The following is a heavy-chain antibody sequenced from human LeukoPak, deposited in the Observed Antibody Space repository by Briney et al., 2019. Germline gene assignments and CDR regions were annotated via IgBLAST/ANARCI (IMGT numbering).Heavy chain of an antibody. Sequence: SVKVSCKASGGTFSSYAISWVRQAPGQGLEWMGRIIPILGIANYAQKFQGRVTITADKSTSTAYMELSSLRSEDTAVYYCARDRNYDSSGYYGMDVWGQGTTVTVSS. CDR3: ARDRNYDSSGYYGMDV. D-gene: IGHD3-22*01. CDR2: IIPILGIA. J-gene: IGHJ6*02. CDR1: GGTFSSYA. V-gene: IGHV1-69*04.